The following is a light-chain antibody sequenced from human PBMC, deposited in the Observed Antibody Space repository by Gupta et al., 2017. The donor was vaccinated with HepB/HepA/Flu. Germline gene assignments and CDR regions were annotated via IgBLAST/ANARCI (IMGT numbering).Light chain of an antibody. J-gene: IGKJ5*01. CDR3: QQFNNYPFT. V-gene: IGKV1D-13*01. CDR1: QGISSA. CDR2: DAS. Sequence: AIQLTQSPSSLSASVGDRATITCRASQGISSALAWYQQKPGKAPKLLIYDASSLESGVPSRFSGSGSGTDFTLTISSLQPEDFATYYCQQFNNYPFTFGQGTLLEIK.